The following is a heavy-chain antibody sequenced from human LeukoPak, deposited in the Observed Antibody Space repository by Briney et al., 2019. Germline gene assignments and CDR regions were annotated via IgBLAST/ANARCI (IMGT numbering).Heavy chain of an antibody. V-gene: IGHV3-21*01. Sequence: PGGSLRLSCAASGFTFSSFGMNWVRQAPGKGLEWVSFISTSSSYIYYADSVKGRFTISRDNAKNSLYLRMNSLRADDTAVYYCATDLYYYDSSGYPHSPDSWGQGTLVTVSS. CDR2: ISTSSSYI. J-gene: IGHJ4*02. CDR3: ATDLYYYDSSGYPHSPDS. D-gene: IGHD3-22*01. CDR1: GFTFSSFG.